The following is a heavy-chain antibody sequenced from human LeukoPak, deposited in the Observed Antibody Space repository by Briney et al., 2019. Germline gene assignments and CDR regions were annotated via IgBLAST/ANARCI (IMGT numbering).Heavy chain of an antibody. CDR3: AKVGPGTNEYYFDY. Sequence: PGGSLRLSCAASGFTFSSYGMHWVRQAPGKGLEWVAVISYDGSNKYYADSVKGRFTISRDNSKNTLYLQMNSLRAEDTAVYYCAKVGPGTNEYYFDYWGQGTLVTVSS. V-gene: IGHV3-30*18. CDR2: ISYDGSNK. CDR1: GFTFSSYG. J-gene: IGHJ4*02. D-gene: IGHD1-1*01.